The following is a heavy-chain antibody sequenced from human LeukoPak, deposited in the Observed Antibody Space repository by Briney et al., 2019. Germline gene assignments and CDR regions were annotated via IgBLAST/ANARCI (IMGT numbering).Heavy chain of an antibody. J-gene: IGHJ1*01. V-gene: IGHV7-4-1*02. D-gene: IGHD1-1*01. CDR3: ARDYSLTLGTTTYFQH. Sequence: ASVKVSCKASGYIFDIYALIWVRQAPGQGLELMGWINTNTGNPTYAQGFTGRFVFSLDTSVSTAYLQISSLKAEDTAVYYCARDYSLTLGTTTYFQHWGQGTLITVSS. CDR2: INTNTGNP. CDR1: GYIFDIYA.